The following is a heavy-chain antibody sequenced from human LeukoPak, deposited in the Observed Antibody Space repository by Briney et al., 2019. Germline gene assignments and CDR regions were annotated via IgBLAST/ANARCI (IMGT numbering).Heavy chain of an antibody. Sequence: GGSLRLSCAASGFTFSSYSMNWVRQAPGKGLEWVSSISSSSSYIYYADSVKGRFTISRDNAKNSLYLQMNSLRAEDTAVYYCAREYYYDSSGYKFPLVDYWGQGTLVTVSS. J-gene: IGHJ4*02. V-gene: IGHV3-21*01. CDR2: ISSSSSYI. CDR1: GFTFSSYS. CDR3: AREYYYDSSGYKFPLVDY. D-gene: IGHD3-22*01.